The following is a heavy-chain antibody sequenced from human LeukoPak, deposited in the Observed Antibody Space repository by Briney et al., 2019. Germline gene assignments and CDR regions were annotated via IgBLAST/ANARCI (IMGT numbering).Heavy chain of an antibody. CDR2: IYPGDSDT. D-gene: IGHD6-13*01. V-gene: IGHV5-51*01. Sequence: GESLKISCQGSGYSFTSYWIAWVRQMPGKGLEWMGMIYPGDSDTRYSPSFQGQVTTSADKSISTAYLQWSSLKASDTAMYYCARHGSSSWPVDYWGQGTLVTVSS. CDR1: GYSFTSYW. J-gene: IGHJ4*02. CDR3: ARHGSSSWPVDY.